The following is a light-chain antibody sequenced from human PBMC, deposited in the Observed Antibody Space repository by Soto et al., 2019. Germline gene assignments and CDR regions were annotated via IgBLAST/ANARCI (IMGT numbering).Light chain of an antibody. Sequence: EIVMKLSPATLSVYKGERATLSCRASQGVSSNLAWYQQKPGQAPRLLIYGASTRATGIPARFSGSGSGTDFTLTISRLEPEDFAVYYCQQYLTSPKAFGQWT. V-gene: IGKV3D-15*02. CDR2: GAS. J-gene: IGKJ1*01. CDR3: QQYLTSPKA. CDR1: QGVSSN.